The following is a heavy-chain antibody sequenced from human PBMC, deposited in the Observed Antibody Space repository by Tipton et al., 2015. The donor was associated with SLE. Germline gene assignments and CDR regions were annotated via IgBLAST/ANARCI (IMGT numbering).Heavy chain of an antibody. CDR2: TYYRSKWYN. J-gene: IGHJ4*02. D-gene: IGHD3-10*01. Sequence: GLVKPSQTLSLTCAISGDSVSSNSAAWNWIRQSPSRGLEWLGRTYYRSKWYNDYAVSVKSRITINPDTSKNQFSLQLTSVTAADTAVYYCARANGYYGSGSYSFDYWGQGTLVTVSS. CDR3: ARANGYYGSGSYSFDY. CDR1: GDSVSSNSAA. V-gene: IGHV6-1*01.